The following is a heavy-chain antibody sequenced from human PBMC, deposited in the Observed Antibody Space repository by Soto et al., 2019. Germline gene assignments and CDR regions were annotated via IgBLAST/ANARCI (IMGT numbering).Heavy chain of an antibody. CDR2: IIPIFRTP. D-gene: IGHD5-12*01. J-gene: IGHJ5*02. CDR3: ARSTGSGFRPGTHRFNWFDP. V-gene: IGHV1-69*01. Sequence: VQLVQSGAEVKQPGSSVKVSCQASGVTFSSFAISWVRQAPGQGLEWMGGIIPIFRTPNYAQNLQGRVTITADESTSSVYMELSRLRSEDTAVYYCARSTGSGFRPGTHRFNWFDPWGQGTLVTVSS. CDR1: GVTFSSFA.